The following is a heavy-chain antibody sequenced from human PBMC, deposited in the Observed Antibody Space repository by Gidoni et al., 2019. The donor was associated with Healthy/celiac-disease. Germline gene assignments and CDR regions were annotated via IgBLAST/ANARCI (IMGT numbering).Heavy chain of an antibody. D-gene: IGHD7-27*01. CDR1: GYTFTGYY. Sequence: QVQLLQSGAEVKKPGASVTVSSKASGYTFTGYYMQWVRQAPGQGLEWMGWINPNSGGTNYAQKFQGRVTMTRDTSISTAYMELSRLRSDDTAGYYCARGPLGMSWYFDLWGRGTLVTVSS. CDR2: INPNSGGT. V-gene: IGHV1-2*02. CDR3: ARGPLGMSWYFDL. J-gene: IGHJ2*01.